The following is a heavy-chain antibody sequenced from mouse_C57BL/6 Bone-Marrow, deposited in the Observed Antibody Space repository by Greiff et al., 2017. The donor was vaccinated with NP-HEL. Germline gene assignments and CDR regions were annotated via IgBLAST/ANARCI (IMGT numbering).Heavy chain of an antibody. CDR3: ARYDSNYEGFAY. Sequence: QVQLKESGPELVKPGASVKISCKASGYAFSSSWMNWVKQRPGKGLEWIGRIYPGDGDTNYTGKFKGKATLTADKSSSTAYMQLSSLTSEDSAVYFCARYDSNYEGFAYWGQGTLVTVSA. J-gene: IGHJ3*01. CDR1: GYAFSSSW. V-gene: IGHV1-82*01. CDR2: IYPGDGDT. D-gene: IGHD2-5*01.